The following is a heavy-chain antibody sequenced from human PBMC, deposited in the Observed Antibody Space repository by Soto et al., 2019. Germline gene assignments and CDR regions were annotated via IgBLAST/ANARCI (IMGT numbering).Heavy chain of an antibody. V-gene: IGHV1-2*02. CDR3: ARGSGSSWFDY. Sequence: ASVKVSCKPSGYTFTANYIHWVRQAPGQGLEWMGWMAPRTGDTRFAQKFQGRVSMTRDTSIGTAYMELTTLTLDDTAVYYCARGSGSSWFDYWGQGTQVTVS. J-gene: IGHJ4*02. CDR2: MAPRTGDT. CDR1: GYTFTANY. D-gene: IGHD6-25*01.